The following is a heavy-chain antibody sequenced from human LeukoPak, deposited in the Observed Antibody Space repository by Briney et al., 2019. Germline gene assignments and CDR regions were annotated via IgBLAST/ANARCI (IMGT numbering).Heavy chain of an antibody. V-gene: IGHV3-7*01. J-gene: IGHJ6*03. CDR3: ARPLTLAGGGSRMDV. CDR2: IKQDGSEK. D-gene: IGHD2-15*01. CDR1: GFTFTGYW. Sequence: PGGSLRLSCAASGFTFTGYWMTWVRQAPGRGLGWVANIKQDGSEKYYVDSVEGRFTISRDNTKNSLFLQMNSLRAEDTAVYYCARPLTLAGGGSRMDVWGKGTTVTVSS.